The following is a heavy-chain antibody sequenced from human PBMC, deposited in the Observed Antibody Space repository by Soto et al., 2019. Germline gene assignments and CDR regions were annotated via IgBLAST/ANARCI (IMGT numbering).Heavy chain of an antibody. CDR1: GFTFSSYA. V-gene: IGHV3-23*01. J-gene: IGHJ6*02. CDR2: ISGSGGST. CDR3: AKGRYCSGGSCSRGYYYYGMDV. Sequence: EVQLLESGGGLVQPGGSLRLSCAASGFTFSSYAMSWVRQAPGKGLEWVSAISGSGGSTYYADSVKGRFTISRDNSKNTLYLQRNSLRAEDTAVYYCAKGRYCSGGSCSRGYYYYGMDVWGQGTTVTVSS. D-gene: IGHD2-15*01.